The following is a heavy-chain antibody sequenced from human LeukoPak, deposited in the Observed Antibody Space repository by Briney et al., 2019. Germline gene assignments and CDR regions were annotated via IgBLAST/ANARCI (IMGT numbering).Heavy chain of an antibody. CDR1: GYTFISYG. CDR2: ISAYNGNT. J-gene: IGHJ4*02. Sequence: GASVKVSCKASGYTFISYGISWVRQAPGQGLEWMGWISAYNGNTNYAQRLQGRVTMSTDTSTSTAFMELRSLRSDDTAGYYCAREANYGYDYWGQGTLVTVSS. D-gene: IGHD5-18*01. V-gene: IGHV1-18*01. CDR3: AREANYGYDY.